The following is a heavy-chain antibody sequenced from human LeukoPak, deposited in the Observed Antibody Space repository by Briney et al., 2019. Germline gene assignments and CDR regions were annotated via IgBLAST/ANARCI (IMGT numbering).Heavy chain of an antibody. D-gene: IGHD3-22*01. CDR2: VNSDGINT. J-gene: IGHJ5*02. CDR1: GFTFSNYW. V-gene: IGHV3-74*01. Sequence: GGSLRLSCAASGFTFSNYWMHWVRHAPGKGLVWVSRVNSDGINTSYADSVKGRFTISRDNAKNTLNLQMNSLRAEDTAVYYCARDLGQYYDTSDNWFDPWGQGTLVTVSS. CDR3: ARDLGQYYDTSDNWFDP.